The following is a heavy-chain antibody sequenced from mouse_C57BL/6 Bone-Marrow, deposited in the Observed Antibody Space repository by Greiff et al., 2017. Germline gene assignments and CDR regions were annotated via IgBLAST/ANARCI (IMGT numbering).Heavy chain of an antibody. CDR3: ASDYGSQTPYAMDY. CDR1: GYTFTSYW. J-gene: IGHJ4*01. Sequence: VQLQQPGAELVMPGASVKLSCKASGYTFTSYWMHWVKQRPGQGLAWIGEIDPSDSYTNYNQKFKGKSTLTVDKSSSTAYMQLSSLTSEDSAVYYGASDYGSQTPYAMDYWGQGTSVTVSS. V-gene: IGHV1-69*01. CDR2: IDPSDSYT. D-gene: IGHD1-1*01.